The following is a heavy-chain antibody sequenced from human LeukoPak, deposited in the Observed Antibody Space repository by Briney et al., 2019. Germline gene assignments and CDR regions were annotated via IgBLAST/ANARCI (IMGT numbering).Heavy chain of an antibody. CDR1: GGTFSSYA. D-gene: IGHD5-18*01. CDR3: ARASRGSYGTLLTDAFDI. J-gene: IGHJ3*02. CDR2: IIPILGIA. Sequence: GASVKVSCKASGGTFSSYAISWVRQAPGQGVEWMGRIIPILGIANYAQKFQGRVTITTDESTSTAYMELSSLRSEDTAVYYCARASRGSYGTLLTDAFDIWGQGTMVTVSS. V-gene: IGHV1-69*04.